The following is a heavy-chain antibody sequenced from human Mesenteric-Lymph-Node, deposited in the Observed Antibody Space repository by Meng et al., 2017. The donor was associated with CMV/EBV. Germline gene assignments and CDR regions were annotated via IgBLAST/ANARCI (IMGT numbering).Heavy chain of an antibody. CDR1: GFTFSSYS. CDR2: IRYDGSNK. CDR3: AIITSRG. V-gene: IGHV3-30*02. J-gene: IGHJ4*02. Sequence: GGSLRLSCAVSGFTFSSYSMNWVRRVPGQGLEWVAFIRYDGSNKYYADSVKGRFTISRDNSKNTLYLQMNSLRAEDTAVYYCAIITSRGWGQGTLVTVSS. D-gene: IGHD3-22*01.